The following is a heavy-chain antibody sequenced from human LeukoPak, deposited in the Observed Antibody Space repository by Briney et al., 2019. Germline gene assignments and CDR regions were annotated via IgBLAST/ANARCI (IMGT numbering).Heavy chain of an antibody. CDR2: MNPNSGNT. CDR1: GYTFTSHD. J-gene: IGHJ4*02. V-gene: IGHV1-8*01. Sequence: ASVKVSCKASGYTFTSHDINWVRQASGQGLEWMGWMNPNSGNTGYAQKFQGRVTMTRSTSISTAYMELSSLRSEDTAVYYCAREKDYDFWSGYYPFDYWGQGTLVTVSS. D-gene: IGHD3-3*01. CDR3: AREKDYDFWSGYYPFDY.